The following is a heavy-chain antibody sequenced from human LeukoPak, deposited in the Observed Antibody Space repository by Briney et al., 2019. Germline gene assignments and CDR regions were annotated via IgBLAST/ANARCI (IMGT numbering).Heavy chain of an antibody. J-gene: IGHJ4*02. CDR3: ARVVGAMSTLNFDY. Sequence: GASVRVSCTASGYTFTGYYMHWVRQAPGQGLEWRGWINPNSGGTNYAQKFQGRVTMTRDTSISTAYMELSRLRSDDTAVYYCARVVGAMSTLNFDYWGQGTLVTVSS. V-gene: IGHV1-2*02. D-gene: IGHD1-26*01. CDR2: INPNSGGT. CDR1: GYTFTGYY.